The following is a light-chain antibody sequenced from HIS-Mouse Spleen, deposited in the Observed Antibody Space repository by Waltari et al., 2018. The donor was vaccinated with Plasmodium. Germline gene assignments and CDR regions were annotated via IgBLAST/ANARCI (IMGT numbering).Light chain of an antibody. CDR3: SSYAGSNNLV. Sequence: QSALTQPPSASGSPGQSVTISCTGTSSDVGGYKYVSWYQQHPGKAPKLMIYEVSKRPSGGPERFSGSKAGNAASLTVSGLQAEDEADYYCSSYAGSNNLVFGGGTKLTVL. CDR2: EVS. V-gene: IGLV2-8*01. CDR1: SSDVGGYKY. J-gene: IGLJ2*01.